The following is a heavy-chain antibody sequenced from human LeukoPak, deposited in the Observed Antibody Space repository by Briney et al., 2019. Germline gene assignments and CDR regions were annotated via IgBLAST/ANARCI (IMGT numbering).Heavy chain of an antibody. CDR3: ARVRGYYDSSGYYYFDY. V-gene: IGHV4-30-4*01. D-gene: IGHD3-22*01. Sequence: SETLSLTCTVSGGSISSGDYYWSWIRQPPGKGLEWIGYIYYSGSTYYNPSLKSRVTISVDTSKNQFSLKLSSVTAADTAVYYCARVRGYYDSSGYYYFDYWGQGTLVTVSS. CDR2: IYYSGST. CDR1: GGSISSGDYY. J-gene: IGHJ4*02.